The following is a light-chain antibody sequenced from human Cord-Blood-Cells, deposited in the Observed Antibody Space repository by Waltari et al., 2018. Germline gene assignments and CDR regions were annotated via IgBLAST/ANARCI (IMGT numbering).Light chain of an antibody. V-gene: IGLV3-19*01. J-gene: IGLJ2*01. Sequence: SSELTQDPAVSVALGQTVRITCQGDSRSSYYASWYQQKPGQAPVLVIYGKTNRPSGIPDRFSGSSSGNTASLTITGAQAEDEADYYCNSRDSSGNHLVFGGGTKLTVL. CDR3: NSRDSSGNHLV. CDR2: GKT. CDR1: SRSSYY.